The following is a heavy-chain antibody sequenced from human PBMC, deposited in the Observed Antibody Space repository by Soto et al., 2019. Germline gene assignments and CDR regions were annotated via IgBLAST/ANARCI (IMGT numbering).Heavy chain of an antibody. J-gene: IGHJ6*02. Sequence: QMQLQESGPGLVKPSETLSLTCTVSGGSVSSGRYYWSWIRQPPGKGLEWIGYIYYSGSTHYNHSLKSRVTISVDTSKNQLSLKLSSVTAADTAVYYCARGSYYYYGMDVWGQGTTVTVSS. V-gene: IGHV4-61*01. CDR1: GGSVSSGRYY. CDR2: IYYSGST. CDR3: ARGSYYYYGMDV.